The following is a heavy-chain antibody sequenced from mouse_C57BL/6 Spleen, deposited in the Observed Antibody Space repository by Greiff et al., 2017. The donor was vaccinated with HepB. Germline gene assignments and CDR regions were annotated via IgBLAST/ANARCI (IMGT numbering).Heavy chain of an antibody. D-gene: IGHD1-1*01. Sequence: EVQVVESGGGLVKPGGSLKLSCAASGFTFSDYGMHWVRQAPEKGLEWVAYISSGSSTIYYADTVKGRFTISRDNAKNTLFLQMTSLRSEDTAMYYCARFTTVVDYYAMDYWGQGTSVTVSS. CDR2: ISSGSSTI. CDR1: GFTFSDYG. CDR3: ARFTTVVDYYAMDY. V-gene: IGHV5-17*01. J-gene: IGHJ4*01.